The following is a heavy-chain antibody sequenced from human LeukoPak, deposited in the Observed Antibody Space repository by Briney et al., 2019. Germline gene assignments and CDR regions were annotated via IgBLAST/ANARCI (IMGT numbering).Heavy chain of an antibody. CDR3: ARTTYSSGWYGSFYYYGMDV. Sequence: GGSLRLSCAASGFTFSSYSMNWVRRAPGKGLEWVSYISSSSSTIYYADSVKGRFTISRDNAKNSLYLQMNSLRAEDTAVYYCARTTYSSGWYGSFYYYGMDVWGQGTTVTVSS. J-gene: IGHJ6*02. CDR2: ISSSSSTI. V-gene: IGHV3-48*01. D-gene: IGHD6-19*01. CDR1: GFTFSSYS.